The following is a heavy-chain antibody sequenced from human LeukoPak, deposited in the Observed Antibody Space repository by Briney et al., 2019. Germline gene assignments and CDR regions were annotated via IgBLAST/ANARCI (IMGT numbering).Heavy chain of an antibody. V-gene: IGHV4-31*03. Sequence: PSETLSLTCTVSGGSISSGGYYWSWIRQHPGKGLEWIGCIYYSGSTYYNPSLKSRVTISVDTSKNQFSLKLSSVTAADTAVYYCARVGIYGDSYYFDYWGQGTLVTVSS. CDR3: ARVGIYGDSYYFDY. D-gene: IGHD4-17*01. CDR1: GGSISSGGYY. J-gene: IGHJ4*02. CDR2: IYYSGST.